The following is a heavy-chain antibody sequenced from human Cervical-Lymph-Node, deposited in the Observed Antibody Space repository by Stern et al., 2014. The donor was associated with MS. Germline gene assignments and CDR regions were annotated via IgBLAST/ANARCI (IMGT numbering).Heavy chain of an antibody. CDR2: IIPIFGTT. V-gene: IGHV1-69*01. CDR3: ARDRIYSGYDYVGDYYGMDV. Sequence: QLVGSGAEVKKPGSSGKVSCKASGGTFSRYAISWVRQAPGQGLEWMGGIIPIFGTTNYAQKFQGRVPITADESTSTAYMELSSLRSEDTAVYYCARDRIYSGYDYVGDYYGMDVWGQGTTVTVSS. D-gene: IGHD5-12*01. CDR1: GGTFSRYA. J-gene: IGHJ6*02.